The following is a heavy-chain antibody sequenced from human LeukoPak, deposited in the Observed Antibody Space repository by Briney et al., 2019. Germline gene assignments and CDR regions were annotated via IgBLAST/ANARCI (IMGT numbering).Heavy chain of an antibody. CDR1: GGSISSYY. J-gene: IGHJ4*02. D-gene: IGHD1-26*01. CDR2: IYYSGST. Sequence: SETLSLTCTVSGGSISSYYWSWIRQPPGKGLEWIGYIYYSGSTNYNPSLKSRVTISVDTSKNQFSLKLSSVTAADTAVYYCARDQREGNSGSLFDYWGQGTLVTVSS. V-gene: IGHV4-59*12. CDR3: ARDQREGNSGSLFDY.